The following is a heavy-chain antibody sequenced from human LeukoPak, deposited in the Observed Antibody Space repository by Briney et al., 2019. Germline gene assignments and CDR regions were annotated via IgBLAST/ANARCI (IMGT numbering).Heavy chain of an antibody. CDR1: GGLFSGYN. V-gene: IGHV4-34*01. J-gene: IGHJ5*01. Sequence: TSEALSLTRAVYGGLFSGYNWNWIRQAPGEGLEWIGEINHLGNTKKSPSLKGRVTLAVDTSKNQFSLRVTSVTAADTAVYYCARGSPKLDSWGQGTPVTVSS. CDR2: INHLGNT. CDR3: ARGSPKLDS.